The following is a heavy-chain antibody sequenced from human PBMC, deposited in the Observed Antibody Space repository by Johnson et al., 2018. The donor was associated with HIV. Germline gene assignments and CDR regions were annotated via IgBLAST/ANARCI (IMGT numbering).Heavy chain of an antibody. J-gene: IGHJ3*02. Sequence: VQLVESGGGVVRPGGSLRLSCAASGFTFDDYDMTWVRQAPGKGLEWVSHINWNGGSIGYADSVKGRFTISRDNAKNSLYLQMNSLRAEDTALYYCANFYTDNTLGLFGAFDIWGQGTMVTVSS. CDR1: GFTFDDYD. V-gene: IGHV3-20*04. CDR2: INWNGGSI. D-gene: IGHD1-1*01. CDR3: ANFYTDNTLGLFGAFDI.